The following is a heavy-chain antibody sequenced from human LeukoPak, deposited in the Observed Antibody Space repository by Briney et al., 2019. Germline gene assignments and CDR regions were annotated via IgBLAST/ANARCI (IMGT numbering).Heavy chain of an antibody. CDR1: GFTFSSYS. CDR3: AKDMRKRWLQLFSTYLVY. V-gene: IGHV3-21*04. J-gene: IGHJ4*02. CDR2: ISSSSSYI. D-gene: IGHD5-24*01. Sequence: PGGSLRLSCAASGFTFSSYSTNWVRQAPGKGLEWVSSISSSSSYIYYAGSVKGRFTISRDNSKNTLYLQMNSLGAEDTAVYYCAKDMRKRWLQLFSTYLVYWGQGTLVTVSS.